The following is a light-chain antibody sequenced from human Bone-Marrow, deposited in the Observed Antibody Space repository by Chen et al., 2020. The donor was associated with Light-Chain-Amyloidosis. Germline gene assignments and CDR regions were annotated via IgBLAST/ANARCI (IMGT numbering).Light chain of an antibody. CDR3: QAWDSSSDRYV. J-gene: IGLJ1*01. Sequence: SYVLTQPPSVSVAPGKTATITCGENNIGGKTVHWYQQKPGQAPVLVIYFNNHRPSGIPERFSGSNSGNTATLTISRVEAGDEADYYCQAWDSSSDRYVFGTGTKVTVL. CDR2: FNN. V-gene: IGLV3-21*04. CDR1: NIGGKT.